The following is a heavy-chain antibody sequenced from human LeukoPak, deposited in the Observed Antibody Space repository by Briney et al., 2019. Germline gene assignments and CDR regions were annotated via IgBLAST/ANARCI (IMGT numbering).Heavy chain of an antibody. J-gene: IGHJ4*02. CDR3: ARDNSAEYGSGSSALDY. CDR1: GFTASSNY. CDR2: IYSGGST. Sequence: GGSLRLSCAASGFTASSNYMSWVRQAPGKGLEWVSVIYSGGSTYYADSVKGRFTISRDNSKNTLYLQMNSLRAEDTAVYYCARDNSAEYGSGSSALDYWGQGTLVTVSS. D-gene: IGHD3-10*01. V-gene: IGHV3-66*01.